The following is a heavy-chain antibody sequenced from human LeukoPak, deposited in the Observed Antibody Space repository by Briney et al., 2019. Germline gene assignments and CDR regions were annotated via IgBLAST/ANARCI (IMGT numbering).Heavy chain of an antibody. CDR1: GFTFSSYA. D-gene: IGHD3-22*01. J-gene: IGHJ4*02. CDR3: AIMHPYYDGSGYWVQ. V-gene: IGHV3-23*01. CDR2: ISTSGGSS. Sequence: GGSLRLSCAASGFTFSSYAMSWVRQAPGKGLEWVSGISTSGGSSSYADSVKGRFTISRDNPRNTLYMQMNSQRAEDTALYYCAIMHPYYDGSGYWVQWGQGTLVTVSS.